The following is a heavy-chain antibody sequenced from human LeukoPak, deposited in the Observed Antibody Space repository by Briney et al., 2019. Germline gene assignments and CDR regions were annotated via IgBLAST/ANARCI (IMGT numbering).Heavy chain of an antibody. Sequence: GGSLRLSCAASGFTFSSYSMNWVRQAPGKGLEWVSSISSSSSYIYYADSVKGRFTISRDNAKNSLYLQMNSLRAEDTAVYYCARVDSSGWYYYYYYYMDVWGKGTTVTVSS. CDR3: ARVDSSGWYYYYYYYMDV. J-gene: IGHJ6*03. D-gene: IGHD6-19*01. CDR1: GFTFSSYS. CDR2: ISSSSSYI. V-gene: IGHV3-21*01.